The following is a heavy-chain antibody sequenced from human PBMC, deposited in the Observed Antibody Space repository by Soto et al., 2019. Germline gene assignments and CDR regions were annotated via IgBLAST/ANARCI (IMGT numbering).Heavy chain of an antibody. D-gene: IGHD1-20*01. CDR2: IYYSGST. J-gene: IGHJ4*02. V-gene: IGHV4-59*01. CDR3: ARAFFYTLTGVGAYYFDY. Sequence: PSETLSLTCTVSGGSISSYYWSWIRQPPGKGLDWIGYIYYSGSTNYNPSLKSRVTISVDTSKNQFSLKLTSVTAADTAVYYCARAFFYTLTGVGAYYFDYWGQGTLVTVSS. CDR1: GGSISSYY.